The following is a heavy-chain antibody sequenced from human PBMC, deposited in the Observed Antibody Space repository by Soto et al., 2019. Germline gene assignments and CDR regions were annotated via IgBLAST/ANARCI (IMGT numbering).Heavy chain of an antibody. V-gene: IGHV1-24*01. D-gene: IGHD3-3*01. CDR3: ATISIFENYYYYGMDA. J-gene: IGHJ6*02. Sequence: AASLEVSFKVFGYTPTELSIHWGRQAPGKGLEWMGGFDPEDGETIYAQKFQGRVTMTEDTSTDTAYMELSSLRSEDTAVYYCATISIFENYYYYGMDAWGQGTTVTVSS. CDR2: FDPEDGET. CDR1: GYTPTELS.